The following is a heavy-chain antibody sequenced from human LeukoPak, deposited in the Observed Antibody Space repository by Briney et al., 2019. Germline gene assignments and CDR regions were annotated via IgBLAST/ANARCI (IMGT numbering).Heavy chain of an antibody. CDR1: GYSISSGYY. J-gene: IGHJ5*02. CDR3: ARVVITIFGVVKYNWFDP. D-gene: IGHD3-3*01. V-gene: IGHV4-38-2*02. Sequence: SETLSLTCTVSGYSISSGYYWGWIRQPPGKGLEWIGSIYHSGSTYYNPSLKSRVTISVDTSKNQFSLKLSSVTAADTAVYYCARVVITIFGVVKYNWFDPWGQGTLVTVSS. CDR2: IYHSGST.